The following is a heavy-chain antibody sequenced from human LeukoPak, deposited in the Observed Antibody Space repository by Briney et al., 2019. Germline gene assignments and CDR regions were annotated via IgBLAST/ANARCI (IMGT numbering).Heavy chain of an antibody. CDR2: IHHSGST. V-gene: IGHV4-38-2*02. D-gene: IGHD4-23*01. CDR3: ARLRVQNYGGNWGFDY. Sequence: SETLSLTCTVSGYSISSISSTYYWGWVRQSPGKGLEWIGSIHHSGSTYYNPSLQSRVTISIDTSKNQFSLKLSSVTAADTAVYYCARLRVQNYGGNWGFDYWGQGTLVTVSS. CDR1: GYSISSISSTYY. J-gene: IGHJ4*02.